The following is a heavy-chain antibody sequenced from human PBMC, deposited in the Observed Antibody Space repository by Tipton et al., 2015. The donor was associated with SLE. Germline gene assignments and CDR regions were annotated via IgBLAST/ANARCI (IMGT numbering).Heavy chain of an antibody. CDR1: GGSISSGDHH. J-gene: IGHJ4*02. CDR2: IHHSGNT. D-gene: IGHD6-19*01. V-gene: IGHV4-61*02. CDR3: AREGYSGGWDGDFDN. Sequence: TLSLTCTVSGGSISSGDHHWSWIRQPAGKGLECIGRIHHSGNTNYNPSLRSRVSLSLDTSKNQFSLELSSVTAAATAVYYCAREGYSGGWDGDFDNGGQGTLVTVSS.